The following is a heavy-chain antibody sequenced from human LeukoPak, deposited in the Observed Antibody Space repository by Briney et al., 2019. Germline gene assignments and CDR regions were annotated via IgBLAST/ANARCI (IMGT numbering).Heavy chain of an antibody. V-gene: IGHV1-18*01. CDR3: ARDRSNSDF. CDR1: GYKFNNYG. Sequence: GASVKVSCKPPGYKFNNYGISWVRQAPGQGLEWMGWVRADNGKTDYTQKFQDRVTMTADTSTNTAYMELRSLRSDDTAVYYCARDRSNSDFWGQGTLVTVS. J-gene: IGHJ4*02. D-gene: IGHD4-11*01. CDR2: VRADNGKT.